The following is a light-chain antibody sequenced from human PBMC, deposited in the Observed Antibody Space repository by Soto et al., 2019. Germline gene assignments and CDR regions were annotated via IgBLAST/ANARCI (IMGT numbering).Light chain of an antibody. CDR1: QGISNY. J-gene: IGKJ4*01. CDR2: SAS. V-gene: IGKV1-9*01. Sequence: DIQLTQSPSFLSASVGDRITITCRASQGISNYLAWYQQKPGKAPELLVYSASTLQSGVPSRFSGGGSETEVSLTIGTLQPEDCATYYCLQLFRYPLTFGGGTKVDLK. CDR3: LQLFRYPLT.